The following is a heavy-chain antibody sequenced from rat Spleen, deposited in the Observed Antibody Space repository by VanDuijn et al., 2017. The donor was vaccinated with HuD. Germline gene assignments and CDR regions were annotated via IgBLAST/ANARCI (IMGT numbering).Heavy chain of an antibody. CDR2: ISYSGST. J-gene: IGHJ2*01. CDR3: ARYRNSMGLFDF. V-gene: IGHV3-1*01. D-gene: IGHD1-7*01. CDR1: GYSINSIY. Sequence: EVQLQESGPGLVKPSQSPSLTCSVTGYSINSIYWGWIRKFPGNQLEWMGYISYSGSTTYTPSLKSRISITRDTSKNQLFLQLNSVTTEDTATYYCARYRNSMGLFDFWGQGVMVTVSS.